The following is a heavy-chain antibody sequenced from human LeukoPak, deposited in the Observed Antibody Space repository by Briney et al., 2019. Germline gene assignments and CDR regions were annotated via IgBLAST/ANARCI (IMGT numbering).Heavy chain of an antibody. Sequence: PGRSLRLSCTTSGFTFGDYVMSWVRQAPGKGLEWVGLVRSKAYGGTTEYAASVRGRFIISRDDSKSIAYLQMNSLKTEDTAVYYCIRDEYTYGSQWGYWGQGTLVTVSS. J-gene: IGHJ4*02. D-gene: IGHD5-18*01. CDR2: VRSKAYGGTT. CDR1: GFTFGDYV. V-gene: IGHV3-49*04. CDR3: IRDEYTYGSQWGY.